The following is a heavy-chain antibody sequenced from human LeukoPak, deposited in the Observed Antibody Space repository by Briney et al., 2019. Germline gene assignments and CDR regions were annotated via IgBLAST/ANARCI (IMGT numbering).Heavy chain of an antibody. V-gene: IGHV3-23*01. J-gene: IGHJ4*02. CDR1: GFTFSSYA. CDR3: ARDEFYYYDSSGYPVDY. Sequence: GGSLRLSCAASGFTFSSYAMSWVRQAPGKGLEWVSAISGSGGSTYYADSVKGRFTISRDNPKNTLYLQMNSLRAEDTAVYYCARDEFYYYDSSGYPVDYWGQGTLVTVSS. CDR2: ISGSGGST. D-gene: IGHD3-22*01.